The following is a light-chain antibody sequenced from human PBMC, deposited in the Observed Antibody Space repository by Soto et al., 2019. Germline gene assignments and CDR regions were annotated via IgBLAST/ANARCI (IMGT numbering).Light chain of an antibody. Sequence: EILLTQSPATLSLSPGEGATLSCRASQSVRSYLAWYQQKPGQAPRLLICDATDRATGIPARFSGSGSETDFTLPISSLEPEDFAVYYCQQRSSWPWTFGQGTKVEIK. CDR3: QQRSSWPWT. CDR2: DAT. V-gene: IGKV3-11*01. J-gene: IGKJ1*01. CDR1: QSVRSY.